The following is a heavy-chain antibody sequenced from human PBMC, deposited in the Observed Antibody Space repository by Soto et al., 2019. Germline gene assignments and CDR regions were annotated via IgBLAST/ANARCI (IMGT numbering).Heavy chain of an antibody. CDR3: ARLVGGQPANLLYYFDY. Sequence: SETLSLTCTVSGGSVSSGSYYWSWIRQPPGKGLEWIGYIYYSGSTNYNPSLKSRVTISVDTSKNQFSLKLSSVTAADTAVYYCARLVGGQPANLLYYFDYWGQGTLVTVSS. V-gene: IGHV4-61*01. J-gene: IGHJ4*02. CDR1: GGSVSSGSYY. D-gene: IGHD2-15*01. CDR2: IYYSGST.